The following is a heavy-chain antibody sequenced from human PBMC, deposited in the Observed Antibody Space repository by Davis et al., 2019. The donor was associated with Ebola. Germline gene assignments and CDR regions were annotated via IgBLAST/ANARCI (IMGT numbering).Heavy chain of an antibody. CDR3: ARQGWESGDALDF. D-gene: IGHD4-17*01. CDR1: GFSFNTYT. J-gene: IGHJ4*02. V-gene: IGHV3-21*01. CDR2: ISSSSSNI. Sequence: PGGSLRLSCAASGFSFNTYTITWVRQTPGMGLEWISSISSSSSNIDYADSVRGRFTISRDNTERSVDLQMSSLRAEDTAVYYCARQGWESGDALDFWGQGTLVTVSS.